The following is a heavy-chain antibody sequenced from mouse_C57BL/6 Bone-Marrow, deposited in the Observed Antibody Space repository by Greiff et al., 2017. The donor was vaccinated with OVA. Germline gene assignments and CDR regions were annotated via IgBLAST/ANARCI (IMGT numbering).Heavy chain of an antibody. D-gene: IGHD4-1*01. J-gene: IGHJ1*03. Sequence: EVQVVESGGGLVKPGGSLKLSCAASGFTFSSYAMSWVRQTPEKRLEWVATISDGGSYTYYPDNVKGRFTISRDNAKNNLYLQKSHLKSEDTAMYYSARDQGTGTYTWYFDVWGTGTTVTVSS. CDR1: GFTFSSYA. CDR2: ISDGGSYT. V-gene: IGHV5-4*01. CDR3: ARDQGTGTYTWYFDV.